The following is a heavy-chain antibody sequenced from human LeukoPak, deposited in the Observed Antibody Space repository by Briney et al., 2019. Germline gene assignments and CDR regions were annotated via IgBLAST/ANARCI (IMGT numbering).Heavy chain of an antibody. CDR3: ARLVRDGYDYYFDY. CDR1: AASLSSSSYY. CDR2: IYYSGSN. V-gene: IGHV4-39*01. Sequence: PSETLSPTCTVSAASLSSSSYYWVWIRQPPGKGLEWTGRIYYSGSNYYNPSLKSRVTISVDTSKNQFSLKLSSVTAADTAVYYCARLVRDGYDYYFDYWGQGTLVTVSS. D-gene: IGHD5-24*01. J-gene: IGHJ4*02.